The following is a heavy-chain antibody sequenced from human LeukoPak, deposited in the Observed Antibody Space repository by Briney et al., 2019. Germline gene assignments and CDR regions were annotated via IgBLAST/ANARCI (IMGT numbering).Heavy chain of an antibody. V-gene: IGHV3-64*02. Sequence: GGSLRLSCAASGFTFSSYGMHWVRQAPGKGLEYVSAISPSGGNTFYAGSVKGRFTIFRDNSKNTLYLQMGGLRAEDMAVYYCARRRDYAGYYYGMDVWGQGTTVTVSS. CDR1: GFTFSSYG. J-gene: IGHJ6*02. CDR3: ARRRDYAGYYYGMDV. CDR2: ISPSGGNT. D-gene: IGHD4-23*01.